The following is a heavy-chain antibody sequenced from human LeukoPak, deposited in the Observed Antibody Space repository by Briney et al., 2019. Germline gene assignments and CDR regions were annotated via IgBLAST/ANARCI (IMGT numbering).Heavy chain of an antibody. CDR1: GFTFTDFA. CDR2: VGGDYKT. J-gene: IGHJ3*02. D-gene: IGHD2-8*01. V-gene: IGHV3-23*01. CDR3: VKDAWPRNGIYDPFDI. Sequence: PGGSLRLSCAASGFTFTDFAMNWVRQAPGRGLEWVSFVGGDYKTFYRDSVQGRFTVPRDDSKNTLSLQMNNLRLEDTAIYYCVKDAWPRNGIYDPFDIWGPGTTVTVS.